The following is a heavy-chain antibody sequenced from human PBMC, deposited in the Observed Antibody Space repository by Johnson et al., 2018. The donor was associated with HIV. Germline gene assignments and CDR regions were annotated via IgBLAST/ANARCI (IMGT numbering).Heavy chain of an antibody. CDR2: ISGSTGRT. D-gene: IGHD3-22*01. V-gene: IGHV3-23*04. CDR1: GFTFSSYA. J-gene: IGHJ3*02. Sequence: MQLVESGGGLVQPGGSLRLSCAASGFTFSSYAMSWVRQTPGKGLEWVSLISGSTGRTNYADSVKGRFTISRDNSKNTLYLQMNSLRAEDTAVYYCAREGNYYDSSSHAFDIGGQGTMVTVSS. CDR3: AREGNYYDSSSHAFDI.